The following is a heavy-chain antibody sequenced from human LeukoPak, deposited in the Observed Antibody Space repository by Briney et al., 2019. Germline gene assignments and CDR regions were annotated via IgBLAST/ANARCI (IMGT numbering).Heavy chain of an antibody. V-gene: IGHV3-30*02. Sequence: GGSLRLSCAASGFTFSSYGMHWVRQAPGKGLEWVAFIRYDGSNKYYADSVKGRFTISRDNSKNTLYLQMISLRAEDTAVYYCAKSGYSRFDYWAREPWSPSPQ. D-gene: IGHD5-24*01. CDR1: GFTFSSYG. CDR2: IRYDGSNK. J-gene: IGHJ4*02. CDR3: AKSGYSRFDY.